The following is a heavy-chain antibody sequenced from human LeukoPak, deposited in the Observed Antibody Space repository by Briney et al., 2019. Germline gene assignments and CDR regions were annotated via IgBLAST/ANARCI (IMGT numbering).Heavy chain of an antibody. CDR3: ARRGSSGSCHYFDY. CDR2: IYPGNSDS. V-gene: IGHV5-51*01. Sequence: GESLKISCKGSGYSFTSYWIGWVRQMPGKDLEWMGIIYPGNSDSRYSPSLEGQVTISADKSISTAYLQWSSLKASDTAMYYCARRGSSGSCHYFDYRGQGTLVTVSS. CDR1: GYSFTSYW. D-gene: IGHD1-26*01. J-gene: IGHJ4*02.